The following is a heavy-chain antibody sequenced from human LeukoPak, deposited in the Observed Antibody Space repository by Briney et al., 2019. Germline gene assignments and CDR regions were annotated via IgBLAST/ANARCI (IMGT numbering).Heavy chain of an antibody. CDR1: GYTFTNYG. Sequence: ASVKVSCKASGYTFTNYGITWVQQAPGQGLEWMGWISAYNGNTNYAQGLQGRVTMTTDTSTSTAYMEVRSLRSDDTAVYYCARDYYSGSYYGDYWGQGTLVTVSS. CDR2: ISAYNGNT. V-gene: IGHV1-18*01. CDR3: ARDYYSGSYYGDY. D-gene: IGHD1-26*01. J-gene: IGHJ4*02.